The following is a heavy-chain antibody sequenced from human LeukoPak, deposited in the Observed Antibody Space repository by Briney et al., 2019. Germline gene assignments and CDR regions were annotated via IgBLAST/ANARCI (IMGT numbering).Heavy chain of an antibody. Sequence: PGGSLRLSCAASGFTFSSYSMNWVRQAPGKGLEWVSYISSSSSTIYYADSVKGRFTISRDNAKNSLYLQMNSLRAEDTAVYYCARDPSYYYDWRGENWFDPWGQGTLVTVSS. J-gene: IGHJ5*02. D-gene: IGHD3-22*01. CDR3: ARDPSYYYDWRGENWFDP. V-gene: IGHV3-48*01. CDR2: ISSSSSTI. CDR1: GFTFSSYS.